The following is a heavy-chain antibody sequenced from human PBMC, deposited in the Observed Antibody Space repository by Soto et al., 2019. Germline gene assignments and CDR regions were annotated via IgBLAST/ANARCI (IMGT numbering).Heavy chain of an antibody. V-gene: IGHV3-48*02. Sequence: EVQLVESGGGLKQPGGSLRLSCAASGFTFRSYSMNWVRQAPGKGLGWVSYMSSSNRTINYADSVKGRFIISRDNAKNSLYLQMHSLRDEDTAVYYCAREGWPLLQTGMDVWGQGTTVTVSS. CDR3: AREGWPLLQTGMDV. CDR1: GFTFRSYS. CDR2: MSSSNRTI. D-gene: IGHD2-15*01. J-gene: IGHJ6*02.